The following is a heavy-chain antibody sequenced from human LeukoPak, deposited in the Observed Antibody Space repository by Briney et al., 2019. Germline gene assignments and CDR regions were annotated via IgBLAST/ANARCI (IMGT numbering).Heavy chain of an antibody. CDR3: ARASRDGYNQNFDY. J-gene: IGHJ4*02. CDR1: GYNFFSNYW. CDR2: LYPAGSDS. D-gene: IGHD5-24*01. Sequence: GESLNISCKAYGYNFFSNYWIAWVRQMPGKGLEWMGILYPAGSDSIYSPSFQGQVAISADQSISTSYLQWSSLQASDTAIYYCARASRDGYNQNFDYWGQGTQVTVSS. V-gene: IGHV5-51*01.